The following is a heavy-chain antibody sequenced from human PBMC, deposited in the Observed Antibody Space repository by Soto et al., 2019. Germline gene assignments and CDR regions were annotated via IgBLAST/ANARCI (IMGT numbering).Heavy chain of an antibody. V-gene: IGHV1-18*01. J-gene: IGHJ4*02. Sequence: ASVKVSCKASGYTFSNYGISWVRQGPGQGLEWMGWISGYNGNTHYEEKVQDRIKMTTDTSTSTTYLELRSLRSDDTAVYYCATQRDYGDYGAFDYWGQGTLVTVSS. CDR1: GYTFSNYG. CDR3: ATQRDYGDYGAFDY. CDR2: ISGYNGNT. D-gene: IGHD4-17*01.